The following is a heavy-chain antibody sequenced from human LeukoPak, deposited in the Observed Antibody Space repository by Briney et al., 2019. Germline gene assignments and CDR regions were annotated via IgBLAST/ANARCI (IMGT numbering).Heavy chain of an antibody. CDR3: ARKYIAARPDYYYYGMDV. CDR1: GYTFTSYG. CDR2: ISAYNGNT. V-gene: IGHV1-18*01. J-gene: IGHJ6*02. Sequence: ASVTVSCKASGYTFTSYGISWVRQAPGQGLEWMGWISAYNGNTNYAQKLQGRVTMTTDTSTSTAYMELRSLRSDDTAVYYCARKYIAARPDYYYYGMDVWGQGTTVTVSS. D-gene: IGHD6-6*01.